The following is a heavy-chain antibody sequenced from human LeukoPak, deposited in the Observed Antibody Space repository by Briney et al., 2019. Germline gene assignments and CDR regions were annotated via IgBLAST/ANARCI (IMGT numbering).Heavy chain of an antibody. CDR3: ARERYGSGSLYYYYYGMYV. CDR2: IWYDGSNK. V-gene: IGHV3-33*08. D-gene: IGHD3-10*01. Sequence: GGSLRLSCAASGFTFSSYAMHWVRQAPGKGLEWVAVIWYDGSNKYYADSVKGRFTISRDNSKNTLYLQMNSLRAEDTAVYYCARERYGSGSLYYYYYGMYVWGQGTTVTVSS. J-gene: IGHJ6*02. CDR1: GFTFSSYA.